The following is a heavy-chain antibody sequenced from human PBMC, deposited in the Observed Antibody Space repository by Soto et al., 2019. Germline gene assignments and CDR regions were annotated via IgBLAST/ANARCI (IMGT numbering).Heavy chain of an antibody. D-gene: IGHD2-21*02. V-gene: IGHV1-69*01. J-gene: IGHJ4*02. Sequence: QVQLVQSGAEVKKPGSSVKVSCKASRGTFVSHAFAWVRQAPGQGLEWMGGIIPLSGAPNYAQKFQGRVTIGAEASTGSGDMDRSNLGSEGTAVYCCAAAIMGGHFGGVTARGAFDYWGQGTLVTVSS. CDR2: IIPLSGAP. CDR3: AAAIMGGHFGGVTARGAFDY. CDR1: RGTFVSHA.